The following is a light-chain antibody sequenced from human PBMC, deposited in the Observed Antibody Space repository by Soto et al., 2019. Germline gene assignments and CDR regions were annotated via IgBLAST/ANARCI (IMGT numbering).Light chain of an antibody. J-gene: IGKJ4*01. CDR3: QQYDSYPLT. CDR1: QSISSW. Sequence: DTQMTQSPSTLSASVGDRVTITCRASQSISSWLAWYQHKPGKAPNLLIYKASSLESGVPSRFSGSGSGPEFTLTVSSLQPDDFATYYCQQYDSYPLTFGGGTKVEIK. CDR2: KAS. V-gene: IGKV1-5*03.